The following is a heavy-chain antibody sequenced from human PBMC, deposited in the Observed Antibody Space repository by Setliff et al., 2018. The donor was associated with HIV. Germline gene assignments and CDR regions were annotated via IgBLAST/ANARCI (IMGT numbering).Heavy chain of an antibody. Sequence: SETLSLTCSVSNGSIINYLWHWFRQPPGKGLEWIGYIYSTGRTDYNPSLYSRLTISVDTSKNQVSLKLSSVTAADTAVYYCARDRAGWDGQVILYGLDIWGQGTMVTVSS. J-gene: IGHJ3*02. D-gene: IGHD3-10*01. V-gene: IGHV4-59*12. CDR1: NGSIINYL. CDR2: IYSTGRT. CDR3: ARDRAGWDGQVILYGLDI.